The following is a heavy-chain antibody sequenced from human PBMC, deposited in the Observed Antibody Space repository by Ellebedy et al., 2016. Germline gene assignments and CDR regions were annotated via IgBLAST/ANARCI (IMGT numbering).Heavy chain of an antibody. V-gene: IGHV4-4*02. Sequence: SETLSLTXAVSGGSISSSNWWSWVRQPPGKGLEWIGEIYHSGSTNYNPSLKSRVTISVDKSKNQFSLKLISVTAAATAVYYCASRGGKYYYGSGSYRGPSGTFDYWGQGTLVTVSS. CDR3: ASRGGKYYYGSGSYRGPSGTFDY. CDR2: IYHSGST. D-gene: IGHD3-10*01. J-gene: IGHJ4*02. CDR1: GGSISSSNW.